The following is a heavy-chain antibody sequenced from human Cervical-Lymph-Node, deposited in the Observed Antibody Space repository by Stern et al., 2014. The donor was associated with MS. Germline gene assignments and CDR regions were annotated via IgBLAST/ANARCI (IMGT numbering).Heavy chain of an antibody. D-gene: IGHD5-24*01. CDR2: IKQDGSEK. V-gene: IGHV3-7*01. Sequence: EMQLVESGGGLVQPGGSLRLSCAASGFTFRSYWMTWVRQAPGRGLEWVANIKQDGSEKYYVDSVKGRFTISRDNAKNSLYLQMNSLRAEDTAVYYCARNAGGRDGYNYWGQGTLVTVSS. J-gene: IGHJ4*02. CDR1: GFTFRSYW. CDR3: ARNAGGRDGYNY.